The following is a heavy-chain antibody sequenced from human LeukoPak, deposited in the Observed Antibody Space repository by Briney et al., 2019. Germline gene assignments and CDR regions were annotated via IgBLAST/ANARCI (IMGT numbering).Heavy chain of an antibody. J-gene: IGHJ3*02. CDR3: ARQPIGYCSSTSCYPVAFDI. CDR2: TYDRSKWYN. V-gene: IGHV6-1*01. D-gene: IGHD2-2*01. CDR1: GDSVSSNSAA. Sequence: SQTLSLTCAISGDSVSSNSAAWNWIRQSPSRGLECLGRTYDRSKWYNDYAVSVKSRITINPDTSKNQFSLQLNSVTPEDTAVYYCARQPIGYCSSTSCYPVAFDIWGQGTMVTVSS.